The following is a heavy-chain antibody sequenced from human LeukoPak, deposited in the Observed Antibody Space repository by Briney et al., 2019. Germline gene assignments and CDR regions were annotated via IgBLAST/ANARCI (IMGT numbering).Heavy chain of an antibody. D-gene: IGHD5-12*01. CDR2: IQRDGSER. CDR3: ARDGTYTDYDPDFDI. J-gene: IGHJ4*02. Sequence: GGSLRLSCAASGFSFSGYCMNWVRQAPGKGLEWVAIIQRDGSERYYADSLTGRFTISRDNAKNSLYLQVNSLRVEDTAVFYCARDGTYTDYDPDFDIWGQGTLVTVSS. CDR1: GFSFSGYC. V-gene: IGHV3-7*04.